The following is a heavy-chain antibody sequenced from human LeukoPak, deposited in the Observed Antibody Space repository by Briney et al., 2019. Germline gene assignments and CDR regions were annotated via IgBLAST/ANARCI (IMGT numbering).Heavy chain of an antibody. D-gene: IGHD6-19*01. J-gene: IGHJ4*02. CDR3: TKLAVASPDY. Sequence: GGSLRLSCATSGFTFSTYAVNWVRQTPGKGLEWVSTVSDSGVNTYYADSVKGRFTISRDNSKNTLYLQMNILRAEDTAVYYCTKLAVASPDYWGQGALVTVSS. CDR1: GFTFSTYA. CDR2: VSDSGVNT. V-gene: IGHV3-23*01.